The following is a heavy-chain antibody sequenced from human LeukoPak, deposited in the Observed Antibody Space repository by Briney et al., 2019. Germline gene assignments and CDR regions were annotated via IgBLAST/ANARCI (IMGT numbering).Heavy chain of an antibody. J-gene: IGHJ6*02. CDR3: ARAGVYSSPCGMDV. Sequence: GGPLRLSCAASGFTFSDYYMSWIRQAPGKGLEWVSYISSSGSTIYYADSVKGRFTISRDNAKNSLYLQMNSLRAEDTAVYYCARAGVYSSPCGMDVWGQGTTVTVSS. CDR1: GFTFSDYY. CDR2: ISSSGSTI. V-gene: IGHV3-11*01. D-gene: IGHD5-18*01.